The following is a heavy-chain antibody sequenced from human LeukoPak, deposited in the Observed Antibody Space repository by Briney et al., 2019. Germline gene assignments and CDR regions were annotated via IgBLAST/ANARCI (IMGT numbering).Heavy chain of an antibody. CDR2: IRYDGSNK. Sequence: PGGSLRLSCAASGFTFSSYGMHWGRQAPGKGLEWVAFIRYDGSNKYYADSVKGRFTISRDNSKNTLYLQMNSLRAEDTAVYYCAKDVGYTGYSYGAHYFDYWGQGTLVTVSS. J-gene: IGHJ4*02. CDR1: GFTFSSYG. D-gene: IGHD5-18*01. CDR3: AKDVGYTGYSYGAHYFDY. V-gene: IGHV3-30*02.